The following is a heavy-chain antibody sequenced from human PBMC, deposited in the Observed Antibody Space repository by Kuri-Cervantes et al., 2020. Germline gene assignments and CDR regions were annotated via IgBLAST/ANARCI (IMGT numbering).Heavy chain of an antibody. CDR1: GXXFSGYW. J-gene: IGHJ6*02. D-gene: IGHD5-12*01. V-gene: IGHV3-7*01. CDR2: IKQDGSEX. Sequence: GESLKIXCAASGXXFSGYWMSWVRQAPGKGLEWVANIKQDGSEXXYVDSVKGRFTISRDNAKNSLYLQMNSLRAEDTAVYYCXXXPYSGYDXXXYYGMDVWGQGTTVTVSS. CDR3: XXXPYSGYDXXXYYGMDV.